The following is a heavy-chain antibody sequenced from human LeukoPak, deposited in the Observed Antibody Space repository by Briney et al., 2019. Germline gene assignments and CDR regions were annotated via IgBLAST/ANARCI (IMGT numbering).Heavy chain of an antibody. Sequence: ASVKVSCKASGYTFTSYYMHWVRQAPGQGLEWMGIINPSGGSTSYAQKFQGRVTMTRDTSTSTVYMALSSLRSEDTAVYYCARAPNYYDSSDYYQLDYWSQGTLVTVSS. J-gene: IGHJ4*02. V-gene: IGHV1-46*01. CDR1: GYTFTSYY. CDR2: INPSGGST. CDR3: ARAPNYYDSSDYYQLDY. D-gene: IGHD3-22*01.